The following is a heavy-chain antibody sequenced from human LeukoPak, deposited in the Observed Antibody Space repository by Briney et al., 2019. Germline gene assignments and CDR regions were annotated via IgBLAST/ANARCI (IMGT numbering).Heavy chain of an antibody. D-gene: IGHD1-7*01. CDR2: INSDGTLT. Sequence: RGSLRLSCAASGFAFRSTWMHWVRQVPGEGLVWVSRINSDGTLTTNADSVKGRFTISRDNAKNMLYLQMNSLRVEDTAVYYCVRDIGTDWGQGTLVTVSS. CDR1: GFAFRSTW. CDR3: VRDIGTD. V-gene: IGHV3-74*01. J-gene: IGHJ4*02.